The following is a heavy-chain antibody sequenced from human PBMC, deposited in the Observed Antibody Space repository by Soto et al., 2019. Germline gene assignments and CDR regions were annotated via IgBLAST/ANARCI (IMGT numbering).Heavy chain of an antibody. Sequence: GSLRLSCAASGFTFTDYWTHWVRQAPGKGLVWVSRINSDGSRTSYADSVTGRFTISRDNAKNTLYLQMNSLRVEDTALYYCARETYRGFYFDYWGQGTLVTVSS. J-gene: IGHJ4*02. D-gene: IGHD4-4*01. CDR2: INSDGSRT. CDR3: ARETYRGFYFDY. CDR1: GFTFTDYW. V-gene: IGHV3-74*01.